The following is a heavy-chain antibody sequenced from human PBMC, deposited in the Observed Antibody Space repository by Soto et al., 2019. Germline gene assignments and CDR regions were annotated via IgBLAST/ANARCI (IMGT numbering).Heavy chain of an antibody. D-gene: IGHD6-13*01. J-gene: IGHJ4*02. CDR3: ARGTYRSKTDFDY. CDR2: ISSSSGTI. Sequence: PGGSLRLSCAASGFTFSDYYMTWIRQAPGSGLEWVSYISSSSGTISYANSVKGRFTISRDNAQNSLYLQMTSLRAEDTAVCYCARGTYRSKTDFDYWGQGTLVTVSS. CDR1: GFTFSDYY. V-gene: IGHV3-11*01.